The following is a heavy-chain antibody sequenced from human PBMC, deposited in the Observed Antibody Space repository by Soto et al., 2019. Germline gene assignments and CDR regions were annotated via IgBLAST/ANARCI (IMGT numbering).Heavy chain of an antibody. D-gene: IGHD3-22*01. Sequence: GASVEVSCKASGYTFTSYGISWVRQAPGQGLEWMGWISAYNGNTNYAQKLQGRVTMTTDTSTSTAYMELRSLRSDDTAVYYCARLTPSSGYYYVDYWGQGTLVTVSS. J-gene: IGHJ4*02. V-gene: IGHV1-18*01. CDR2: ISAYNGNT. CDR1: GYTFTSYG. CDR3: ARLTPSSGYYYVDY.